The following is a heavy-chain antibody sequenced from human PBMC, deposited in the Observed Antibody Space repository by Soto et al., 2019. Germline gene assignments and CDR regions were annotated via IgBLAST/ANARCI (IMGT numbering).Heavy chain of an antibody. CDR1: RGSISRYY. V-gene: IGHV4-59*01. CDR2: IYYSGST. Sequence: SETLSLTCTVPRGSISRYYRTCTRQPPGKGLEWIGYIYYSGSTNYNPSLKSRVTISVDTSKNQFSLKLSPVTAADTAVYYCARGESDFWRRYRNCLDVWGQGSFVLVSS. CDR3: ARGESDFWRRYRNCLDV. D-gene: IGHD3-3*01. J-gene: IGHJ5*01.